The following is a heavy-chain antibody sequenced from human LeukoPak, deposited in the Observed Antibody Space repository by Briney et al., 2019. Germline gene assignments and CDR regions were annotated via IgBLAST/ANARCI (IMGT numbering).Heavy chain of an antibody. CDR1: GGSLSGYY. V-gene: IGHV4-59*08. CDR3: ARLSITMIVVDY. J-gene: IGHJ4*02. Sequence: PSETLSLTCTVSGGSLSGYYWSWIRQPPGKGLEWIAYIHYSGSALYNPSLYSRVTISVDTSKNQFSLKLSSVTAADTAVYYCARLSITMIVVDYWGQGTLVTVSS. CDR2: IHYSGSA. D-gene: IGHD3-22*01.